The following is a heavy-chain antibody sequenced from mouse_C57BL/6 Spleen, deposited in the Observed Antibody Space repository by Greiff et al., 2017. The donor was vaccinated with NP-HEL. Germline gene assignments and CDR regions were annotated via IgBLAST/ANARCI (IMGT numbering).Heavy chain of an antibody. V-gene: IGHV1-26*01. J-gene: IGHJ3*01. D-gene: IGHD6-1*01. CDR2: INPNNGGT. CDR1: GYTFTDYY. Sequence: VQLQQSGPELVKPGASVKISCKASGYTFTDYYMNWVKQSHGKSLEWIGDINPNNGGTSYNQKFKGKATLTVDKSSSTAYMELRSLTSEDSAVYNSARENASARCVYWGQGTLCTVSA. CDR3: ARENASARCVY.